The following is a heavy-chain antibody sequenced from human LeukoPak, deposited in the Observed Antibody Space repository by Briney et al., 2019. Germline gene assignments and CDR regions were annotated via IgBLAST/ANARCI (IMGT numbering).Heavy chain of an antibody. V-gene: IGHV3-30-3*01. CDR3: ARDHGAYFDF. CDR2: ISYDGSNK. CDR1: GFSFSSYA. Sequence: GGSLRLSCAASGFSFSSYAMHWVRQAPGKGLEWVALISYDGSNKYYADSVKGRFTISRDNSKNTLYLQMNSLRAEDTAIYYCARDHGAYFDFWGQGTLVTVSS. J-gene: IGHJ4*02. D-gene: IGHD3-10*01.